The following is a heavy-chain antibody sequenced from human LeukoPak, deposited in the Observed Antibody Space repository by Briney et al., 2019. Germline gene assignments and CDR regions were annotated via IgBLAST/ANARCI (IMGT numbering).Heavy chain of an antibody. CDR3: AKGGQGYYDIAY. J-gene: IGHJ4*02. CDR2: ISCGGDNT. V-gene: IGHV3-23*01. CDR1: GSTFSNCA. Sequence: GGSLRLSCAASGSTFSNCAITWVRQAPGKGLEWVSTISCGGDNTDYADSVKGRFTVSRDKSKNTVYLQINSLRAEDTAIYYCAKGGQGYYDIAYWGQGTLVTVSS. D-gene: IGHD3-22*01.